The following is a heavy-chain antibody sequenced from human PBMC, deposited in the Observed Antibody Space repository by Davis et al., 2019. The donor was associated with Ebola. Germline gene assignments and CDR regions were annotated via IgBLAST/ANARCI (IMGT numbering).Heavy chain of an antibody. CDR1: GGSISSYY. D-gene: IGHD2-15*01. V-gene: IGHV4-34*01. CDR3: ARVVFVAGATPTWYFDL. J-gene: IGHJ2*01. CDR2: ISHSGST. Sequence: MPSETLSLTCPLPGGSISSYYWNWIRQPPGKGLEWIGEISHSGSTNYNPSLKSRVTISVDTSKNQFSLRLSSVTAADTAVYYCARVVFVAGATPTWYFDLWGRGTLVTVSP.